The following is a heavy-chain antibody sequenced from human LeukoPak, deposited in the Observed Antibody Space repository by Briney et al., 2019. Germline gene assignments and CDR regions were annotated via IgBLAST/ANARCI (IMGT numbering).Heavy chain of an antibody. D-gene: IGHD6-19*01. Sequence: SQTLSLTCAISGDSVSSNSDARHWIRQSPPRGLEWLGRTYYRSKWYNEYAGSVKSRISINPDTSTNQFSLQLNSVTPEDTAVYYCARATMVGIDRLYYYGLDVWGQGTTVSVSS. V-gene: IGHV6-1*01. CDR2: TYYRSKWYN. J-gene: IGHJ6*02. CDR1: GDSVSSNSDA. CDR3: ARATMVGIDRLYYYGLDV.